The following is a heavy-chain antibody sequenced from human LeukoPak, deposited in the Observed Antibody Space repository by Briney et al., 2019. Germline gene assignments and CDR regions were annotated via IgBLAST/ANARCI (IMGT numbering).Heavy chain of an antibody. V-gene: IGHV4-4*07. Sequence: TSETLSLTCTVSGGSISGYYWSWVRQPAGKGLEWIGRIYTSESTNYNPSLKSRVTMSVDTSKKQLSLKLSSVTAADTAVYYCARLGAIQYYYYYIDVWGKGTTVTVSS. D-gene: IGHD2-2*02. CDR3: ARLGAIQYYYYYIDV. CDR2: IYTSEST. CDR1: GGSISGYY. J-gene: IGHJ6*03.